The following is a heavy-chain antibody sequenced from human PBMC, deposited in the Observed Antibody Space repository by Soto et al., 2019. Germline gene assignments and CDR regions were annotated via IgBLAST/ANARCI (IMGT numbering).Heavy chain of an antibody. Sequence: GPSVKVSCKASGYTFTSYGISWVRQAPGQGLEWMGWISAYSGDTNYAQKFQGWVTMTTDTSTSTAYMELSRLRSDDTAVYYCARALEAGPYNWFDPWGQGTLVTVPQ. D-gene: IGHD3-3*01. CDR1: GYTFTSYG. V-gene: IGHV1-18*01. J-gene: IGHJ5*02. CDR3: ARALEAGPYNWFDP. CDR2: ISAYSGDT.